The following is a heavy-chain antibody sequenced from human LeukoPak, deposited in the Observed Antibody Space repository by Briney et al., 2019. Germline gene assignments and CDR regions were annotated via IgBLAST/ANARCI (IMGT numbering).Heavy chain of an antibody. CDR1: GFTFSSYA. CDR3: AKDRKDLGENSSGPLGADY. J-gene: IGHJ4*02. V-gene: IGHV3-23*01. Sequence: SGGSLRLSCAASGFTFSSYAMSWVRQAPGKGLEWVSAISGSGGSTYYADSVKGRFTISRDNSKNTLYLQMNSLRAEDTAVYYCAKDRKDLGENSSGPLGADYWGQGTLVTVSS. CDR2: ISGSGGST. D-gene: IGHD3-22*01.